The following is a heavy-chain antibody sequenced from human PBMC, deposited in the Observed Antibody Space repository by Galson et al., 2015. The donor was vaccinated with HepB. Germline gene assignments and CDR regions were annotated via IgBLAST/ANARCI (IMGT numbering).Heavy chain of an antibody. CDR1: GFTFSSYS. Sequence: SLRLSCAASGFTFSSYSMNWVRQAPGKGLEWVSSISSSSSYIYYADSVKGRFTISRDNAKNSLYLQMNSLRAEDTAVYYCARYKTDPGIAGIIPPPTLYYFDYWGQGTLVTVSS. CDR2: ISSSSSYI. V-gene: IGHV3-21*01. J-gene: IGHJ4*02. D-gene: IGHD6-13*01. CDR3: ARYKTDPGIAGIIPPPTLYYFDY.